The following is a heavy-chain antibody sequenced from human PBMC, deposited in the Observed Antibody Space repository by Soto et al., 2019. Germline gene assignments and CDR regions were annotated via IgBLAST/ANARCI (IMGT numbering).Heavy chain of an antibody. CDR1: GGSISSSNW. J-gene: IGHJ6*02. CDR3: AGRLLQDYYYGMDV. D-gene: IGHD4-4*01. CDR2: IYHSGST. V-gene: IGHV4-4*02. Sequence: SSETLSLTCAVSGGSISSSNWWSWVRQPPGKGLEWIGEIYHSGSTNYNPSLKSRVTISVDKSKNQFSLKLSSVTAADTAVHYCAGRLLQDYYYGMDVWGQGTTVTVSS.